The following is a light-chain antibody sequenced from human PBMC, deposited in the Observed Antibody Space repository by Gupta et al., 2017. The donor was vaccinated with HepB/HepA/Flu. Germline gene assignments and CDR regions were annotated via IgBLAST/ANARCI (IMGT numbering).Light chain of an antibody. CDR2: AAS. J-gene: IGKJ1*01. CDR3: HKGSTTPWT. V-gene: IGKV1-39*01. CDR1: QSISDY. Sequence: DIQMPQSPSSLSASVGDRGTISCRASQSISDYLNWYQQKTRKAPKLLIYAASTLQSVVPSRFSGSGSQTDFTLTISGLQTEDIATYFCHKGSTTPWTFGQGTKVEVK.